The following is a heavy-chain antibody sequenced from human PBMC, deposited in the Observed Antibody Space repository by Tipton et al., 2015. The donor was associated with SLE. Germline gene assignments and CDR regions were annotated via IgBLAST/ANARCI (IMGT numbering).Heavy chain of an antibody. CDR3: ARGAPLRLGPYFDY. Sequence: TLSLTCTVSGGSISSYYWSWFRQPAGKGLEWIGRIYTSGSTNYNPSLKSRVTMSVDTSKNQFSLKLNSVTAADTAVYYCARGAPLRLGPYFDYWGQGTLVTVSS. CDR2: IYTSGST. CDR1: GGSISSYY. V-gene: IGHV4-4*07. D-gene: IGHD4-17*01. J-gene: IGHJ4*02.